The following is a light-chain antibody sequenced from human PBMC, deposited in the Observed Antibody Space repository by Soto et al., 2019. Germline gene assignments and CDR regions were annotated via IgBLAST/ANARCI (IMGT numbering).Light chain of an antibody. Sequence: VLTQSPGTLSLSPGERATLSCRASQSIGSSYLAWYQQKPGQAPRLLIYGASSRATGIPDRFSGSGSGTDFTLTISRLEPEDLAVYYCQQYGTSVLITFGQGTRLEIK. CDR1: QSIGSSY. CDR2: GAS. V-gene: IGKV3-20*01. CDR3: QQYGTSVLIT. J-gene: IGKJ5*01.